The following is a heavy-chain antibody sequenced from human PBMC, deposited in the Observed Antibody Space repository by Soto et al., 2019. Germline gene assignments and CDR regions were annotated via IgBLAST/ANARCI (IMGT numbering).Heavy chain of an antibody. CDR3: AREEADSSADLIDP. J-gene: IGHJ5*02. V-gene: IGHV3-7*01. D-gene: IGHD6-19*01. Sequence: EVQLVESGGGLVQPGGSLRLSCAASGFTFSSYWMSWVRQAPGKGLEWVANIKQDGSEKYYVDSVKGRFTFSRDNAKNSLYLQMNRLRAEDTAVYYCAREEADSSADLIDPWGQGTLVTVSS. CDR1: GFTFSSYW. CDR2: IKQDGSEK.